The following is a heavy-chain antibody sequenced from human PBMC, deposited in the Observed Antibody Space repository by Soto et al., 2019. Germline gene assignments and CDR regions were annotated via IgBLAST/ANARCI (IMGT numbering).Heavy chain of an antibody. CDR2: IVVGSGNT. CDR1: GFTFTSSA. Sequence: SVKVSCKASGFTFTSSAVQWVRQARGQRLEWIGWIVVGSGNTNYAQKFQERVTITRDMSTSTAYMELSSLRSEDTAVYYCAAFPDCSSTSCPYYFVYWGQGTLVTVSS. J-gene: IGHJ4*02. D-gene: IGHD2-2*01. V-gene: IGHV1-58*01. CDR3: AAFPDCSSTSCPYYFVY.